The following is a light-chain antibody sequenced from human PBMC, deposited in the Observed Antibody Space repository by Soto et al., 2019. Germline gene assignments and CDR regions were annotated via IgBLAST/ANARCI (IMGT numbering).Light chain of an antibody. J-gene: IGLJ3*02. CDR3: QTWGTGLLV. CDR1: SGHSSYA. Sequence: QSVLTQSPSASASLGASVKLTCTLSSGHSSYAIAWHQQQPEKGPRYLMKLNSDGSHSKGDGIPDRFSGSSSGAERYLTISRLQSEDEADYYCQTWGTGLLVFGGGTQLTVL. CDR2: LNSDGSH. V-gene: IGLV4-69*01.